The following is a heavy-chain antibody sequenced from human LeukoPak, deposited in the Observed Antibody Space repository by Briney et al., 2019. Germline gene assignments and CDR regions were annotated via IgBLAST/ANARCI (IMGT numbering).Heavy chain of an antibody. CDR1: GGTFTSYA. CDR3: ASQYCSGGSCYSAYYYYGMDV. J-gene: IGHJ6*02. CDR2: INTNTGNP. D-gene: IGHD2-15*01. V-gene: IGHV7-4-1*02. Sequence: ASVKVSCKASGGTFTSYAMNWVRQAPGQGLEWMGWINTNTGNPTYAQGFTGRFVFSLDTSVSTAYLQISSLKAEDTAVYYCASQYCSGGSCYSAYYYYGMDVWGQGTTVTVSS.